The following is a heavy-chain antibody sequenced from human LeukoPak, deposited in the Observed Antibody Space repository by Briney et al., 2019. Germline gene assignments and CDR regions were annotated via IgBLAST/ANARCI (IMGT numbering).Heavy chain of an antibody. J-gene: IGHJ4*02. CDR3: ARSLSGSGSSRAVYYFDY. D-gene: IGHD3-10*01. CDR2: IYHSGST. V-gene: IGHV4-4*02. Sequence: SETLSLTCAVSGGSITMINWWSWVRQPPGKGLQWIGEIYHSGSTNYNPSLKSRVTISLDKSKNQFSLKLSSVTAADTAVYYCARSLSGSGSSRAVYYFDYWGQGTLVTVSS. CDR1: GGSITMINW.